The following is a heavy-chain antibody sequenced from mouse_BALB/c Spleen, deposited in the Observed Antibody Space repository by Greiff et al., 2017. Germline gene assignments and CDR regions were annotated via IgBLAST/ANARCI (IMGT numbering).Heavy chain of an antibody. CDR3: ARRGNEAWFAY. V-gene: IGHV1-18*01. Sequence: EVQLQQSGPELVKPGASVKIPCKASGYTFTDYNMDWVKQSHGKSLEWIGDINPNNGGTIYNQKFKGKATLTVDKSSSTAYMELRSLTSEDTAVYYCARRGNEAWFAYWGQGTLVTVSA. CDR2: INPNNGGT. CDR1: GYTFTDYN. J-gene: IGHJ3*01.